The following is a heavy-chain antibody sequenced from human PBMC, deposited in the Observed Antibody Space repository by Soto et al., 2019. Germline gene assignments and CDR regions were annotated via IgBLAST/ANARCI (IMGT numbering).Heavy chain of an antibody. CDR1: GYPFTSYD. V-gene: IGHV1-8*01. J-gene: IGHJ6*02. CDR2: MNPNSGNT. D-gene: IGHD5-18*01. Sequence: ASVKVSCKASGYPFTSYDINSVRQATGQGLEWMGWMNPNSGNTGYAQKFQGRVTMTRNTSISTAYMELSSLRSEDTAVYYCAREGYSYGLFYYYGMDVWGQGTTVTVSS. CDR3: AREGYSYGLFYYYGMDV.